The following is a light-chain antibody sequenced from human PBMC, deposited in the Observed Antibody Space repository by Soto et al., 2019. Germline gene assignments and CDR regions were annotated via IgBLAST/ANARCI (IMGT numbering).Light chain of an antibody. J-gene: IGLJ1*01. CDR1: SSNIGAGYD. CDR3: QSYDSSLSGGV. V-gene: IGLV1-40*01. Sequence: QSVLTQPPSVSGAPGQRVTISCTGSSSNIGAGYDVHWYQHLPGTAPKLLIYGNNNRPSGVPDRFSGSKSGTSASLAITGLQAEDEADYYCQSYDSSLSGGVFGTGTKLTVL. CDR2: GNN.